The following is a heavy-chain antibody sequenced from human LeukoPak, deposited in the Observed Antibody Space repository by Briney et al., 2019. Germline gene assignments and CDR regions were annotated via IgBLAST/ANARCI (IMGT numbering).Heavy chain of an antibody. Sequence: SETLSLTCTVSGYSISSGYYWGWIRQPPGKGLEWIGSIYHSGSTYHNPSLKSRVTISVDTSKNQFSLKLSSVTAADTAVYYCARIPLNYGIDYWGQGTLVTVSS. CDR1: GYSISSGYY. V-gene: IGHV4-38-2*02. CDR2: IYHSGST. J-gene: IGHJ4*02. CDR3: ARIPLNYGIDY. D-gene: IGHD4-17*01.